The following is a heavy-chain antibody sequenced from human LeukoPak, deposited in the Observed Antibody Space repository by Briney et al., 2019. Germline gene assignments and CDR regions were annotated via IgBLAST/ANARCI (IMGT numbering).Heavy chain of an antibody. D-gene: IGHD4-17*01. J-gene: IGHJ4*02. CDR1: GFTFSDYY. Sequence: GGSLRLSCAASGFTFSDYYMSWIRQAPGKGREWVSYISSSGSTIYYADSVKGRFTISRDNAKNSLYLQMNSLRAEDTAVYYRARDPDYAVYFDYWGQGTLVTVSS. V-gene: IGHV3-11*01. CDR2: ISSSGSTI. CDR3: ARDPDYAVYFDY.